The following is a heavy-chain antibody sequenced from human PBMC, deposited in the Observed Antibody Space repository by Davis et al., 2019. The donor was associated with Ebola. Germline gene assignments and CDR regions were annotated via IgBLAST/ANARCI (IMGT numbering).Heavy chain of an antibody. V-gene: IGHV3-15*01. CDR1: GFNLGGYS. CDR2: IKSKTDGGTI. Sequence: GESLKISCAPSGFNLGGYSMNWVRQAPGKGLEWVGRIKSKTDGGTIDYAAPVKGRFTISRDDSKNTLFLQMNSLKTEDTAVYYCTSQIYWGQGTLVTVTS. J-gene: IGHJ4*02. CDR3: TSQIY.